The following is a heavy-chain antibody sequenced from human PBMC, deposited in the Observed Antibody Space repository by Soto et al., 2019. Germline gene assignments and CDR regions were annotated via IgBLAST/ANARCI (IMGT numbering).Heavy chain of an antibody. CDR3: ARESGGVTATLDYYYFYMDV. CDR2: INPNSGDA. D-gene: IGHD3-16*01. Sequence: QVQLVQSGAEVKKPGASVTVSCKASGYTFSDYYLHWVRQAPGQGPEWMGRINPNSGDAKFAQKFQGRVTMTRDTSVRTAFMELNWLKSDDTALYYCARESGGVTATLDYYYFYMDVWGKGTTVTVSS. J-gene: IGHJ6*03. CDR1: GYTFSDYY. V-gene: IGHV1-2*06.